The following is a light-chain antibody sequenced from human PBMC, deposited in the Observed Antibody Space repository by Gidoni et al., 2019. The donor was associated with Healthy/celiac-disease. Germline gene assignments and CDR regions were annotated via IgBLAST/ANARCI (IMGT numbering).Light chain of an antibody. V-gene: IGKV4-1*01. CDR2: WAS. CDR3: QQYYSTPPVT. CDR1: QSVFYSSNNKNY. Sequence: DIVMTQSQDSLAVSLGERATINCKTSQSVFYSSNNKNYLAWYQQKPGQPPKLLIYWASTRDSGVPDRFSGSWSGTDFTLTISSLQAEAVAVYYCQQYYSTPPVTFGQGTKLEIK. J-gene: IGKJ2*01.